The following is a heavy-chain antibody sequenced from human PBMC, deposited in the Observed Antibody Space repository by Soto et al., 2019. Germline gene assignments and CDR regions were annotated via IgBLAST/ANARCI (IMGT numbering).Heavy chain of an antibody. CDR3: ARDNYYDSSGFDF. V-gene: IGHV4-59*01. Sequence: SETLSLTCTVSGGSISSYYWSWIRQPPGKGLEWIGYIYYSGSTNYNPSLKSRVTISVDTSKNQFSLKLSSVTAADTAVYYCARDNYYDSSGFDFWGQGTLVSVSS. CDR2: IYYSGST. D-gene: IGHD3-22*01. J-gene: IGHJ4*02. CDR1: GGSISSYY.